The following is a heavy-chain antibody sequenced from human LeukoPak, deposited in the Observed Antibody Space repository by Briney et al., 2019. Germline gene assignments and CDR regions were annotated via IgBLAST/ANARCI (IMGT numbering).Heavy chain of an antibody. CDR1: GDSINSGSYH. J-gene: IGHJ4*02. CDR2: IQHSGNT. Sequence: PSETLSLTCTVSGDSINSGSYHWGWIRQPPGKGPEWIGSIQHSGNTYYNPSLKSRLTISVDTSKNQFSLKLNSVTAADTAVYYCARDGSHWGQGTLVTVSS. D-gene: IGHD2-2*03. V-gene: IGHV4-39*02. CDR3: ARDGSH.